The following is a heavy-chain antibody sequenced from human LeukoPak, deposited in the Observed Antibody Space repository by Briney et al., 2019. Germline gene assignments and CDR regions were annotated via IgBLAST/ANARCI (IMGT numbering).Heavy chain of an antibody. J-gene: IGHJ4*02. Sequence: GGSLRLSCAASGFTFSSYWMHWVRQAPGRGLVWVSRINSDGSSAIYADSVKGRFTVSRDDAKNTLYVQMNSLRAEDTAVYYCAILHSSGWSSYWGQGTLVTVSS. CDR1: GFTFSSYW. CDR3: AILHSSGWSSY. V-gene: IGHV3-74*01. CDR2: INSDGSSA. D-gene: IGHD6-19*01.